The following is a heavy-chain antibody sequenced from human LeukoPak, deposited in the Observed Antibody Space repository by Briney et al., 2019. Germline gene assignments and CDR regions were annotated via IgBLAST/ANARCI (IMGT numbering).Heavy chain of an antibody. CDR2: ISYDGSNK. Sequence: GRSLRLSCAASGFTFSSYAMHWLRQARGKGLEWVAVISYDGSNKYYADSVKGRFTISRDNSKNTLYLQMNSLRAEDTAVYYCARDRELHFDYWGQGTLVTVSS. J-gene: IGHJ4*02. CDR1: GFTFSSYA. V-gene: IGHV3-30-3*01. D-gene: IGHD1-26*01. CDR3: ARDRELHFDY.